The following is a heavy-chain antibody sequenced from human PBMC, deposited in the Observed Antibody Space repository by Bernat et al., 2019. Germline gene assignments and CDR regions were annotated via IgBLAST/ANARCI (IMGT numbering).Heavy chain of an antibody. CDR1: GFTFSSYS. D-gene: IGHD5-18*01. CDR2: ISSNSSTI. CDR3: AGDNVDTAMAIYYCYYYGMDV. Sequence: EVQLVESGGGLVHPGGSLRLSCAASGFTFSSYSMNWVRQAPGKGLEWVSYISSNSSTIYYANCVKGRFTISRDNCKNSLYLQMNSLRAEDTAVYYCAGDNVDTAMAIYYCYYYGMDVWGQGTTVTVSS. V-gene: IGHV3-48*01. J-gene: IGHJ6*02.